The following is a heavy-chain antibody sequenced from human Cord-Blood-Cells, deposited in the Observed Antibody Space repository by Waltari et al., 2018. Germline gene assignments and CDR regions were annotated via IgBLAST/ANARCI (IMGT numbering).Heavy chain of an antibody. Sequence: ELQLLESGGGLVQPGGSLGLSCAASGFTFSSDWMSWVRQAPGKGLEWVANIKQDGSEKYYVDSVKGRFTISRDNAKNSLYLQMNSLRAEDTAVYYCARYNQKDAFDIWGQGTMVTVSS. J-gene: IGHJ3*02. D-gene: IGHD1-1*01. CDR1: GFTFSSDW. CDR3: ARYNQKDAFDI. V-gene: IGHV3-7*01. CDR2: IKQDGSEK.